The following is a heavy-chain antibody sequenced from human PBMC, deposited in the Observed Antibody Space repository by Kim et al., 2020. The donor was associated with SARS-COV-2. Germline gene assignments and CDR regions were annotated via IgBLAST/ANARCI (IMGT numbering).Heavy chain of an antibody. CDR3: ARHPAYGDYVITGATFDY. J-gene: IGHJ4*02. D-gene: IGHD4-17*01. CDR1: GYSFTSYW. CDR2: IDPSDSYT. Sequence: GESLKISCKGSGYSFTSYWISWVRQMPGKGLEWMGRIDPSDSYTNYSPSFQGHVTISADKSISTAYLQWSSRKASDTAMYYCARHPAYGDYVITGATFDYWGQGTLVTVSS. V-gene: IGHV5-10-1*01.